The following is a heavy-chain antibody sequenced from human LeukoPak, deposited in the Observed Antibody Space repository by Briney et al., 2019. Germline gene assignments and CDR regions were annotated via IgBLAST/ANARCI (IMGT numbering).Heavy chain of an antibody. Sequence: APVKGSCKASGYTFTNYGISWVRQAPVQGLEWMGWINSYNGRINYAQKFQGRVTVTTDTSTSTAYVELWSLKSDDTAVYFCARVRLRQVDFDYWGQGTLVTVSS. CDR2: INSYNGRI. CDR3: ARVRLRQVDFDY. CDR1: GYTFTNYG. J-gene: IGHJ4*02. D-gene: IGHD4-17*01. V-gene: IGHV1-18*01.